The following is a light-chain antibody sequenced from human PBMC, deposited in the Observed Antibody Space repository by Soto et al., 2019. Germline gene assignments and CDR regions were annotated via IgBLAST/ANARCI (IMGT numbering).Light chain of an antibody. V-gene: IGKV1-39*01. J-gene: IGKJ1*01. CDR1: QSIGTY. Sequence: IQVTQSPSSLSASVGDRVTITCRASQSIGTYLNWYHQKPGKAPQLLIYGASTLQSGVPSRFSGSGSGTHFTLTINSLQPEDFGTFSCQQSYSTPTFGQGTKADIK. CDR2: GAS. CDR3: QQSYSTPT.